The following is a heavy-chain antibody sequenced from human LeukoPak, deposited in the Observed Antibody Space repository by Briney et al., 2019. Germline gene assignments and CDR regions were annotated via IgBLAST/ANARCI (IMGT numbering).Heavy chain of an antibody. D-gene: IGHD3-22*01. CDR3: ARGAERSGYDY. J-gene: IGHJ4*02. Sequence: SSTYIYYTDSVKGRFTISRDNARNSLYLQMNSLRGEDTAVYYCARGAERSGYDYWGQGTLVTVAS. CDR2: SSTYI. V-gene: IGHV3-21*01.